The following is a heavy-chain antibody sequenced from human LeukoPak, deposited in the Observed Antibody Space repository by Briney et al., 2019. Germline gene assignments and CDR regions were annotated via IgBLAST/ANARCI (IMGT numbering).Heavy chain of an antibody. J-gene: IGHJ4*02. Sequence: GGSLRLSCAASGFTFSSYWMSWVRQAPGKGLEWVANIKQDGSEKYYVDSVKGRFTISRDNAKNSLYLQMNSLRAEDTAVYYCARALYHYDSSGYPGYWGQGTLVTVSS. CDR1: GFTFSSYW. CDR3: ARALYHYDSSGYPGY. CDR2: IKQDGSEK. V-gene: IGHV3-7*03. D-gene: IGHD3-22*01.